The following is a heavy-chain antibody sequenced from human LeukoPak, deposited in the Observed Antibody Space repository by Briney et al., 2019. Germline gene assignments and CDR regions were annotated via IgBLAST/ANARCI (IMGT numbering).Heavy chain of an antibody. D-gene: IGHD4-23*01. J-gene: IGHJ4*02. CDR2: IWYDGGNK. Sequence: GGSLRLSCAASGFTVSSNYMSWVRQAPGKGLEWVAFIWYDGGNKYYADSVKGRFTISRDNSKNMVYLQMDSLRAEDTAVYYCAKDHGGNSWYYFDYWGQGTLVTVSS. V-gene: IGHV3-33*03. CDR1: GFTVSSNY. CDR3: AKDHGGNSWYYFDY.